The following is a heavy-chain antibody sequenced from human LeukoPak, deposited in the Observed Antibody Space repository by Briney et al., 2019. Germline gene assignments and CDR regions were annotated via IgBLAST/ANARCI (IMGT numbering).Heavy chain of an antibody. V-gene: IGHV3-53*01. Sequence: PGGSLRLSCAASGFTVSSNYMSWVRQAPGKGLEWVSVIYTSGGTSYADSVKGRFTISRDNSKNTLYLQMNTLRAEDTAVYFCAASGSHSWFDPWGQGTLVTASS. CDR3: AASGSHSWFDP. CDR2: IYTSGGT. D-gene: IGHD3-10*01. CDR1: GFTVSSNY. J-gene: IGHJ5*02.